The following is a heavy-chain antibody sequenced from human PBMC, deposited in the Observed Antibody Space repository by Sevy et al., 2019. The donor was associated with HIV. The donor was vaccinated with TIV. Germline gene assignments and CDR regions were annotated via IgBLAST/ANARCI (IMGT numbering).Heavy chain of an antibody. J-gene: IGHJ4*02. CDR3: ARAGTLYSGYTYGSIDF. V-gene: IGHV1-2*02. CDR1: GYTFTGDY. CDR2: INPKRGDK. Sequence: ASVKVSCKGSGYTFTGDYMHWVRQTPGQGLEWMGWINPKRGDKKSAQRFQGRVTMTRDTSISTAYMELSRLRSDDTAVYYCARAGTLYSGYTYGSIDFWGQGTLVTVSS. D-gene: IGHD5-18*01.